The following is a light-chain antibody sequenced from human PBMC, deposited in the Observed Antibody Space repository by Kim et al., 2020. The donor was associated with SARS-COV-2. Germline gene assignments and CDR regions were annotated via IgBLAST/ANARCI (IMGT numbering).Light chain of an antibody. Sequence: QSALTQPPSASGTPGQRVTISCSGSSSNIGSNTVNWYQQFPGTAPKFLIYANNQRPSGVPDRFSGSKSGTSASLAISGLQSEDEADYYCAAWDDSLNAVLFGGGTQLTVL. J-gene: IGLJ2*01. V-gene: IGLV1-44*01. CDR1: SSNIGSNT. CDR3: AAWDDSLNAVL. CDR2: ANN.